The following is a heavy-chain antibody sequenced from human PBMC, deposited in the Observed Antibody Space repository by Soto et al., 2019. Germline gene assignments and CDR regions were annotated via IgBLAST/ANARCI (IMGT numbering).Heavy chain of an antibody. CDR2: ISPSSGHI. D-gene: IGHD2-15*01. V-gene: IGHV3-21*06. Sequence: EVHLVESGGGLVKPGGSLRLSCAVSGFTFSSCTMNWVRQAPGKGMEWVSSISPSSGHIYYADSVKGRFTISRDNAKNALFLQMISVRGEDTAVYCCSGCRGGVSHKNYGMDVWGQGTTVTVSS. CDR1: GFTFSSCT. CDR3: SGCRGGVSHKNYGMDV. J-gene: IGHJ6*02.